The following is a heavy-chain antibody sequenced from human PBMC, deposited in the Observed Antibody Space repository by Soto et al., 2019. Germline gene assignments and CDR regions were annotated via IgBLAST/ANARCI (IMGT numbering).Heavy chain of an antibody. D-gene: IGHD3-10*01. CDR3: AKKGYYPSGKINLFDS. CDR2: VDHSGRT. CDR1: GYSINSDYY. J-gene: IGHJ4*02. Sequence: PSETLSLTCAVSGYSINSDYYWGWIRQPPGKGLEWIGSVDHSGRTYYSPSLRGRLTIFIDTSKNQFSLRLTSVTAADTAMYFCAKKGYYPSGKINLFDSWGPGTLVT. V-gene: IGHV4-38-2*01.